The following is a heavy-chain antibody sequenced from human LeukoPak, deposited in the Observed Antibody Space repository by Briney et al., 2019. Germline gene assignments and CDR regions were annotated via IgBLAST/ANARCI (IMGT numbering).Heavy chain of an antibody. CDR3: ATPYIVVAEGGKVDY. CDR1: GFSFSYSA. CDR2: ISDDGSNK. Sequence: GGSLRLSCAASGFSFSYSAMHWVRQAPGKGLEWVAVISDDGSNKYHADSVKGRFTISRDNSKDTLYLQMNSLRPADTGVYYCATPYIVVAEGGKVDYWAREPWSPSPQ. D-gene: IGHD4-23*01. V-gene: IGHV3-30*04. J-gene: IGHJ4*02.